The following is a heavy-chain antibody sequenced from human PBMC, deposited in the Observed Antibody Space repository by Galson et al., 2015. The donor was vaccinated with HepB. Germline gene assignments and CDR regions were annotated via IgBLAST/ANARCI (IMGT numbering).Heavy chain of an antibody. V-gene: IGHV3-30*18. CDR3: AKVHDVDTAMVTWPYYYYGMDV. J-gene: IGHJ6*02. CDR1: GFTFSSYG. CDR2: ISYDGSNK. D-gene: IGHD5-18*01. Sequence: SLRLSCAASGFTFSSYGMHWVRQAPGKGLEWVAVISYDGSNKYYADSVKGRFTISRDNSKNTLYLQMNSLRAEDTAVYYCAKVHDVDTAMVTWPYYYYGMDVWGQGTTVTVSS.